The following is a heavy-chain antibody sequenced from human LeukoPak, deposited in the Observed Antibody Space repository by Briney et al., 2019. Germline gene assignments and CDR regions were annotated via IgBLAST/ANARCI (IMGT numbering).Heavy chain of an antibody. D-gene: IGHD6-19*01. CDR3: ARNGGSGWYGYFDY. CDR1: GFTFSSYS. Sequence: PGGSLRLSCAASGFTFSSYSMNWVRQAPGKGLEWVSSISSSSSYIYYADSVKGRFTISRDNAKNSLYLQMNSLRAEDTAVYHCARNGGSGWYGYFDYWGQGTLVTVSS. J-gene: IGHJ4*02. CDR2: ISSSSSYI. V-gene: IGHV3-21*01.